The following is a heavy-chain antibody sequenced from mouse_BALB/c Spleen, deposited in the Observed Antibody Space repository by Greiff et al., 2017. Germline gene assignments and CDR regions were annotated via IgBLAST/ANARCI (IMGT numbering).Heavy chain of an antibody. CDR2: IWAGGST. CDR1: GFSLTSYG. D-gene: IGHD2-10*01. CDR3: ARASAYDAIDY. V-gene: IGHV2-9*02. Sequence: VKLMESGPGLVAPSQSLSITCTVSGFSLTSYGVHWVRQPPGKGLEWLGVIWAGGSTNYNSALMSRLSISKDNSKSQVVLKMNSLQTDDTAMYYGARASAYDAIDYWGQGTTLTGSS. J-gene: IGHJ2*01.